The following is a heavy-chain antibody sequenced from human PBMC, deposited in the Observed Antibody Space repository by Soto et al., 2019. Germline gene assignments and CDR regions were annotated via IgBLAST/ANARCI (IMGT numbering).Heavy chain of an antibody. CDR2: INPNSRGT. V-gene: IGHV1-2*02. J-gene: IGHJ5*02. CDR3: ARVTLKAGNWFDP. CDR1: GYTFTDYF. Sequence: ASVKVSCKAFGYTFTDYFIHWVRQAPGQGFEWMGWINPNSRGTNYAQKFQGRVTMTRDTSNSTAYMELRGLTSDDTAVYYCARVTLKAGNWFDPWGQGTLVTVSS.